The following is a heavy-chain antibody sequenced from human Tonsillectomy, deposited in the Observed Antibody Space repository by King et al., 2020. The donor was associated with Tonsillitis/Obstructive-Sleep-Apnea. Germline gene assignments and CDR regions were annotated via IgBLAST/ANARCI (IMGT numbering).Heavy chain of an antibody. J-gene: IGHJ4*02. CDR2: IRGSGDTI. CDR3: AKDRSSVPAASNY. D-gene: IGHD2-2*01. Sequence: VQLVESGGGLVQPGGSLRLSCAASGFTFSNYAMSWVRQAPGKGLEWVSGIRGSGDTIYYADSVKGRFTISRDNSKNTLYLQINSLRADDTAVYYCAKDRSSVPAASNYWGQGTLVTVSS. V-gene: IGHV3-23*04. CDR1: GFTFSNYA.